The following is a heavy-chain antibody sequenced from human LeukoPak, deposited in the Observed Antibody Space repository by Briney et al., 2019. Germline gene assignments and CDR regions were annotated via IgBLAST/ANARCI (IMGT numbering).Heavy chain of an antibody. D-gene: IGHD3-9*01. J-gene: IGHJ6*03. V-gene: IGHV1-2*02. CDR3: ARGPAYYDILTGYYYYYMDV. CDR1: GYTFTGHY. Sequence: GASVKVSCEASGYTFTGHYLHWVRQVPGQGLEWMGWINPKNAGTNYAQKFQGRVTMTRNTSISTAYMELSSLRSEDTAVYYCARGPAYYDILTGYYYYYMDVWGKGTTVTISS. CDR2: INPKNAGT.